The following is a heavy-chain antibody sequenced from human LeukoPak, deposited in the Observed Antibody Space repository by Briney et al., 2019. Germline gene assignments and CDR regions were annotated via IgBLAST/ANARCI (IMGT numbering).Heavy chain of an antibody. Sequence: PSQTLSLTCTVSGGSTSSGGYYWSWIRQPPGKGLEWIGYIYHSGSTYYNPSLKSRVTISVDTSKNQFSLKLSSVTAADTAVYYCARHQEEQLVPHYYYYYMDVWGKGTTVTVSS. V-gene: IGHV4-30-2*03. D-gene: IGHD6-6*01. J-gene: IGHJ6*03. CDR3: ARHQEEQLVPHYYYYYMDV. CDR1: GGSTSSGGYY. CDR2: IYHSGST.